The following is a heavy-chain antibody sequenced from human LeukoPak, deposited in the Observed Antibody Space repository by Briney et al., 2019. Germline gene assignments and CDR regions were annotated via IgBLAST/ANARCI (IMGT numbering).Heavy chain of an antibody. J-gene: IGHJ4*02. V-gene: IGHV3-15*01. D-gene: IGHD3-10*01. CDR3: TTDLGTYYHGSQRLIPIDY. CDR2: IKSKTDGETT. Sequence: GSLRLSCVDSGFTFTNAWMSWVRQAPGKGLEWIGRIKSKTDGETTNYAEPVRGRFTISRDDSKSAVYLQMNSLKIEDTAVYYCTTDLGTYYHGSQRLIPIDYWGQGTLVTVSS. CDR1: GFTFTNAW.